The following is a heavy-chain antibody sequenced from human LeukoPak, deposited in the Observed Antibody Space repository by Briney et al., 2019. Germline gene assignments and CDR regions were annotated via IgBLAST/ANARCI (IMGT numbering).Heavy chain of an antibody. D-gene: IGHD1-26*01. CDR2: IYSGGST. CDR1: GFTVSSNY. J-gene: IGHJ4*02. Sequence: GGSLRLSCAASGFTVSSNYMSWVRQAPGKGLEWVSVIYSGGSTYYADSVKGRFTISRDNSKNTLYLQMNSLRAEDTAVYYCARDLASTPHWEFDFWGQGTPVTVSP. V-gene: IGHV3-53*01. CDR3: ARDLASTPHWEFDF.